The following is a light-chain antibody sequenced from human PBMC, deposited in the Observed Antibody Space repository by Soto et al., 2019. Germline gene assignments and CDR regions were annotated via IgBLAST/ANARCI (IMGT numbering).Light chain of an antibody. V-gene: IGKV3-20*01. CDR3: QQYGSSPRT. Sequence: EIVLTQSPATLSLSPGERATLSCRASQSLSGQLAWYQQKPGQAPRLLIYDASNRATGIPDRFSGNGSGTDFTLTISRLEPEDFAVYYCQQYGSSPRTFGQGTKVDIK. CDR1: QSLSGQ. CDR2: DAS. J-gene: IGKJ1*01.